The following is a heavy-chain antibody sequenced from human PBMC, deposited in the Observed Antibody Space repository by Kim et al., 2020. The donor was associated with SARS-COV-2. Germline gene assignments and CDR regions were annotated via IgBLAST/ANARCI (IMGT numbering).Heavy chain of an antibody. CDR3: ARDKEGGVLRFLEWLSSFEY. D-gene: IGHD3-3*01. Sequence: ASVKVSCKASGYTFTDYYMHWVRQAPGQGLEWMGWINPNSGATKHEQKFQGRATMTRDTYINTASMELSSLRSDDTAVYYCARDKEGGVLRFLEWLSSFEYWCQGTLVTVSS. CDR1: GYTFTDYY. J-gene: IGHJ4*02. CDR2: INPNSGAT. V-gene: IGHV1-2*02.